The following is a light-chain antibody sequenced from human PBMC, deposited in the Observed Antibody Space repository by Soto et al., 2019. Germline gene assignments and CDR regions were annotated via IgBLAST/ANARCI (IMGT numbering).Light chain of an antibody. CDR1: SSNVGNNF. V-gene: IGLV1-51*01. Sequence: QSVLTQPPSVSATPGQKVTISCSVSSSNVGNNFVSWYQQLPGTAPKLLIYDNDKRPSEIPDRFSGSKSGTSVTLGITGLQTGDEADYYCGAWDSSVRLYLFGTGTKVTVL. CDR3: GAWDSSVRLYL. J-gene: IGLJ1*01. CDR2: DND.